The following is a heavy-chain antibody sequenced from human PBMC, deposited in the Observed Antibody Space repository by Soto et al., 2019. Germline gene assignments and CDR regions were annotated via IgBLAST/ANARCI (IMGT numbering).Heavy chain of an antibody. J-gene: IGHJ4*02. CDR2: INPYGGAA. V-gene: IGHV1-46*03. CDR1: GYTFTSTW. Sequence: GASVKVSCKASGYTFTSTWMHWVRQAPGQGLEWMGIINPYGGAATYAQKFQGRATMTRDTSTSTVYMELSSLRSEDTAVYYCAREGIAAAGPTGFDYWGQGTLVTVSS. CDR3: AREGIAAAGPTGFDY. D-gene: IGHD6-13*01.